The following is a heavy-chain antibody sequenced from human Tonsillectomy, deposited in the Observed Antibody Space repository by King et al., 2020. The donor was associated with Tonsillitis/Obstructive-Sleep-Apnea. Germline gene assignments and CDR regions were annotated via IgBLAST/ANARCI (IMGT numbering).Heavy chain of an antibody. J-gene: IGHJ4*02. CDR1: GFTVSSNY. CDR2: IYSGGST. V-gene: IGHV3-66*01. D-gene: IGHD2-2*01. CDR3: AGSFCSSTSCYGFDY. Sequence: VQLVESGGGLVQPGGSLRLSCAASGFTVSSNYMSWVRQAPGKGLEWVSVIYSGGSTYYADSVKGRFTISRDNSKNTLYLQMNSLRAEDTAGYYCAGSFCSSTSCYGFDYWGQGTLVTVSS.